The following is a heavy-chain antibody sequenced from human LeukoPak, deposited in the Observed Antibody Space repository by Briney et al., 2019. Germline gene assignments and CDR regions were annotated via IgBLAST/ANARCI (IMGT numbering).Heavy chain of an antibody. CDR1: GYTFTSYG. V-gene: IGHV1-18*01. Sequence: ASVKVSCKASGYTFTSYGISWVRQAPGQGLEWMGWISPYNGNTNYAQKLQGRVTMTTDTSTSTAYMELRSLRSDDTAVYYCARDHFSGGYLDGGFDYWGQGTLVTVSS. CDR3: ARDHFSGGYLDGGFDY. D-gene: IGHD1-26*01. CDR2: ISPYNGNT. J-gene: IGHJ4*02.